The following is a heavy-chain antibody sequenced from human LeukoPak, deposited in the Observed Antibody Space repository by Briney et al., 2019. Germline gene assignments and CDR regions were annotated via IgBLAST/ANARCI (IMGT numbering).Heavy chain of an antibody. D-gene: IGHD4-17*01. J-gene: IGHJ4*02. CDR2: IYYSGST. Sequence: ASETLSLTCTVSGGSISSGGYYWSWIRQHPGKGLEWIGYIYYSGSTYYNPSLKSRVTISVDTSKNQFSLKLSSVTAADTAVYYCARGTMTTVTYYFDYWGQGTLVTVSS. CDR1: GGSISSGGYY. CDR3: ARGTMTTVTYYFDY. V-gene: IGHV4-31*03.